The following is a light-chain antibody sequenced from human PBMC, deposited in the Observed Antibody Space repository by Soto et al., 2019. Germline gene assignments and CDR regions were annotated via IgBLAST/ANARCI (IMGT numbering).Light chain of an antibody. CDR3: SSYTSNSRV. CDR1: SSNIGAGYD. CDR2: GNS. J-gene: IGLJ1*01. V-gene: IGLV1-40*01. Sequence: QSVLTQPPSVSGAPGQRVTISCTGSSSNIGAGYDVHWYQLLPGTAPKLLIYGNSNRPSGVPDRFSVSTSGTSASLAITGLQAEDEAIYFCSSYTSNSRVFGTGTKVTVL.